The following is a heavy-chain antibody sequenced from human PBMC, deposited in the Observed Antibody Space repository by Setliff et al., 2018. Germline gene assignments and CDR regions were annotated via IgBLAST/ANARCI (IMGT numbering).Heavy chain of an antibody. CDR3: ARDLGHGGDSDY. J-gene: IGHJ4*02. CDR2: IGHTESI. Sequence: PGGSLRLSCAASGFTFSGYYMQWVRQAPGKGLEWVGNIGHTESINYNPSLKSRLTISRDTSKNQVSLKLNSVTATDTAVYYCARDLGHGGDSDYWGQGILVTVSS. CDR1: GFTFSGYY. D-gene: IGHD2-21*02. V-gene: IGHV4-34*01.